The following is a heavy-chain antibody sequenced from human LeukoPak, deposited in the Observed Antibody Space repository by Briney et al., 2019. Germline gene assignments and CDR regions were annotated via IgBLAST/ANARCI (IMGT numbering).Heavy chain of an antibody. D-gene: IGHD6-13*01. CDR3: ARDYSSSSIWYFDL. V-gene: IGHV4-39*07. CDR2: IYYSGST. CDR1: GGSISSSSYY. J-gene: IGHJ2*01. Sequence: SETLSLTCTVSGGSISSSSYYWGWIRQPPGKGLEWIGSIYYSGSTYYNPSLKSRVTISVDTSKNQFSLELSSVTAADTAVYYCARDYSSSSIWYFDLWGRGTLVTVSS.